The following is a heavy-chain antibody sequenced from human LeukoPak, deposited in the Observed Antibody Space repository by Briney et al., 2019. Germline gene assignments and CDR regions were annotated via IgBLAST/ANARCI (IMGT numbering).Heavy chain of an antibody. D-gene: IGHD2-2*01. Sequence: SETLSLTCTVSGDSISSGGFYWSWIRQLPGKGLEWIGFIYYSGNTYYNPSLKSRVTISVDTSKNQFSLKLSSVTAADTVIYYCARVPSSTESFDYWGQGTLVTVSS. CDR1: GDSISSGGFY. J-gene: IGHJ4*02. CDR3: ARVPSSTESFDY. V-gene: IGHV4-31*03. CDR2: IYYSGNT.